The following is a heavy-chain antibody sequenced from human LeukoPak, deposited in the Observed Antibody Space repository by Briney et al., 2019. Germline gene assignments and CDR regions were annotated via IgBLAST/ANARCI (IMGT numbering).Heavy chain of an antibody. CDR3: ARDTGFPFFDF. Sequence: ASVKVSCKASGYTFIGYYIHWVRPAPGQGLEWMGSINPNSGVTDYAQNFQGRVTMTRDTSISTAYMELNRLTSDDTAVYYCARDTGFPFFDFWGQGTLVTVSS. V-gene: IGHV1-2*02. J-gene: IGHJ4*02. CDR1: GYTFIGYY. CDR2: INPNSGVT.